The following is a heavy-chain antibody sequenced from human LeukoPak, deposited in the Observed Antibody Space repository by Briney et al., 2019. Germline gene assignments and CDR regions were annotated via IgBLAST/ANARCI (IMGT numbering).Heavy chain of an antibody. Sequence: SETLSLTCTVSGGSISSYYWSWIRQPPGKGLEWLGYIYNSRDTSYNPSLKSRVTFSADTSKNQFSLKLSSVTAADTAVYYCARKGPIAATGPDYWGQGTLVTVSS. CDR3: ARKGPIAATGPDY. CDR1: GGSISSYY. D-gene: IGHD6-13*01. CDR2: IYNSRDT. J-gene: IGHJ4*02. V-gene: IGHV4-59*01.